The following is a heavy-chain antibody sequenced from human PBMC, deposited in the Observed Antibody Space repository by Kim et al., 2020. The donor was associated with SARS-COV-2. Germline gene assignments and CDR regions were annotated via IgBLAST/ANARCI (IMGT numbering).Heavy chain of an antibody. J-gene: IGHJ4*02. D-gene: IGHD3-22*01. CDR3: AGDLYYYDSSGYYPY. CDR1: GGTFSSYA. Sequence: SVKVSCKASGGTFSSYAISWVRQAPGQGLEWMGGIIPIFGTANYAQKFQGRVTITADESTSTAYMELSSLRSEDTAVYYCAGDLYYYDSSGYYPYWGQGTLVTVSS. V-gene: IGHV1-69*13. CDR2: IIPIFGTA.